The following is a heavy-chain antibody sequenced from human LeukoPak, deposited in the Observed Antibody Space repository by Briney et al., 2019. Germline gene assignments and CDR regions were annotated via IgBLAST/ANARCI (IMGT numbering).Heavy chain of an antibody. V-gene: IGHV1-69*04. Sequence: GASVNVSCKSSVGTFSSYAISGVRQAPGQGLEWMGRIIPILGIANYAQKFQGRVTITADKSTSTAYMELSSLRSEDTAVYYCARLVGDADGVPDYYGMDVWGQGTTVTVSS. CDR2: IIPILGIA. CDR1: VGTFSSYA. J-gene: IGHJ6*02. D-gene: IGHD1-26*01. CDR3: ARLVGDADGVPDYYGMDV.